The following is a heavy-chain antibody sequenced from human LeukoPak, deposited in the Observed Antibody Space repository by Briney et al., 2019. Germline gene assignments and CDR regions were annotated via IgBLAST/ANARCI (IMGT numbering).Heavy chain of an antibody. CDR2: INQDGSTR. J-gene: IGHJ4*02. Sequence: PGGSLRLSCTASGFPFSTYWMSWVRQTPGKGLEWVANINQDGSTRYYVGSVKGRFTISRDNAKNSLSLQLNSLRVEDTALYYCAREIPGAASALDYWGQGTLVTVSS. V-gene: IGHV3-7*03. CDR3: AREIPGAASALDY. D-gene: IGHD6-25*01. CDR1: GFPFSTYW.